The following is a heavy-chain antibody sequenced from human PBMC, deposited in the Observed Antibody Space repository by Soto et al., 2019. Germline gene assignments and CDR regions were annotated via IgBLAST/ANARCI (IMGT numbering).Heavy chain of an antibody. CDR1: GGSINNGGYS. D-gene: IGHD3-9*01. Sequence: PSETLSLTCGVSGGSINNGGYSWSWLRQPPGKGLEWIGYISHGGNTYYNPSLRSRVIMSIDKSKNHFPLGLKSVTAADTATYYCARTSYDILTGRLDAFDIWGQGTMVTVSS. CDR2: ISHGGNT. J-gene: IGHJ3*02. V-gene: IGHV4-30-2*01. CDR3: ARTSYDILTGRLDAFDI.